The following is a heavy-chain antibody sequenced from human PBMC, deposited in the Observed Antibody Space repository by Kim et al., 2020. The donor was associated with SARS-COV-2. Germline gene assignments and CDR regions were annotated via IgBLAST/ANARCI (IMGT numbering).Heavy chain of an antibody. V-gene: IGHV4-61*01. CDR1: GGSVSTGTDY. CDR3: ASGGFQI. J-gene: IGHJ4*02. Sequence: SETLSLTCTVSGGSVSTGTDYWNWIRQPPGRALEGIGYFYNIGSTREHPSLSSLVTISLDATKNQFSLKLSSVTAADTAVYYCASGGFQIWGPGTLVTVSS. CDR2: FYNIGST.